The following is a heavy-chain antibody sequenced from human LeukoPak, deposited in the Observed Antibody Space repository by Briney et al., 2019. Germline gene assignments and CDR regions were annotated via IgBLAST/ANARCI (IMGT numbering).Heavy chain of an antibody. CDR1: GGTFSSYY. Sequence: PTETLSLTCTASGGTFSSYYWSWIRQPPGKGLEWIGYINTSRSTNYNPYLKSCVTISVDTSKTQFSLKLSSVTAADTAVYYCARLIAAGVNFYYYYYMDVWGKGNTVTVSS. CDR3: ARLIAAGVNFYYYYYMDV. D-gene: IGHD6-13*01. J-gene: IGHJ6*03. CDR2: INTSRST. V-gene: IGHV4-4*09.